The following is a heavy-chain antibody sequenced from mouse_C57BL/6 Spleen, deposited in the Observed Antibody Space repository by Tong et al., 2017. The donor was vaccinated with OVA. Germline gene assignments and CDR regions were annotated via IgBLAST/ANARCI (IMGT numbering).Heavy chain of an antibody. Sequence: EVQLQESGGGLVKPGGSLKLSCAASGFTFSSYAMSWVRQTPEKRLEWVATISDGGSYTYYPDNVKGRFTISRDNAKNTLFLQMTSLRSEDTAMYYCAGYYYGYFDYWGQGTTLTVSS. CDR3: AGYYYGYFDY. D-gene: IGHD1-1*01. V-gene: IGHV5-4*01. J-gene: IGHJ2*01. CDR1: GFTFSSYA. CDR2: ISDGGSYT.